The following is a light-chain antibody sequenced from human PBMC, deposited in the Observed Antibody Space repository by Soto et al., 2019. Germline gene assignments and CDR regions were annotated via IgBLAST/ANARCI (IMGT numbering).Light chain of an antibody. V-gene: IGLV2-8*01. J-gene: IGLJ2*01. CDR2: EVS. CDR1: SSDVGGYNY. CDR3: SSYAGSNNFV. Sequence: QSALTQPPSASGSPGQSVTISCTGTSSDVGGYNYLSWYQQHPGKAPKLMIYEVSKRPSGVPDRFSGSKSGNTASLTVSGLQAEDEADYYCSSYAGSNNFVFGGGTKLTVL.